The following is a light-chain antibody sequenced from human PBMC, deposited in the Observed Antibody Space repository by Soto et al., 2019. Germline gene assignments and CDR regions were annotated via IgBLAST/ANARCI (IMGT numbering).Light chain of an antibody. CDR3: QQYNTWPPKYT. Sequence: EIVMTQSPATLSVSPGERATLSCRASQSVSSNLAWYQQRPGQPPRLLIYGASTRATGIPARFSGSGSGTEFSLTISSRQSEDFAVCYCQQYNTWPPKYTFGQGTKLEIK. V-gene: IGKV3-15*01. CDR1: QSVSSN. CDR2: GAS. J-gene: IGKJ2*01.